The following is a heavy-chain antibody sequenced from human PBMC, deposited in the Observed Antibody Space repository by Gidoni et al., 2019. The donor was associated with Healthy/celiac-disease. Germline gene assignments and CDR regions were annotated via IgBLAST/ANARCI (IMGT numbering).Heavy chain of an antibody. CDR3: ARHVGPPTMIVPRDAFDI. J-gene: IGHJ3*02. V-gene: IGHV4-39*01. Sequence: QLQLQESGPGLVKPSETLSLTCTVSGGSISCSSYYWGWIRQPPGKGLEWIGSIYYSGSTYYNPSLKSRVTISVDTSKNQFSLKLSSVTAADTAVYYCARHVGPPTMIVPRDAFDIWGQGTMVTVSS. CDR2: IYYSGST. D-gene: IGHD3-22*01. CDR1: GGSISCSSYY.